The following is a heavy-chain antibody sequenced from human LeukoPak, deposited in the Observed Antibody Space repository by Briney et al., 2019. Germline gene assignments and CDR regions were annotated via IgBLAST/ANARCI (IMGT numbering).Heavy chain of an antibody. D-gene: IGHD6-6*01. V-gene: IGHV1-69*13. J-gene: IGHJ4*02. CDR1: GGTFSSYA. CDR2: IIPIFGTA. CDR3: ASFSDSSSPEYFDY. Sequence: GASVKVSCKASGGTFSSYAISWVRQAPGQGLEWMGGIIPIFGTANYAQKFQGRVTITADESTSTAYMELSSLRSEDTAVYYCASFSDSSSPEYFDYWGQGTLVTVSS.